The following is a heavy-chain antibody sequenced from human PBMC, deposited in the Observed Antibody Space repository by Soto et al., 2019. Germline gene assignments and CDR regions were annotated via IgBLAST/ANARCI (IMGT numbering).Heavy chain of an antibody. J-gene: IGHJ2*01. Sequence: QLQLQESGPGLVKPSETLSLTCTVSGGSINYWGWIRQPPGKGLEWIGSIYYSGSTYYNPSLKSRVTISVDTSKNQFSLKLSSVTAADTAVYYCARHGPARPYWYFDLWGRGTLVTVSS. V-gene: IGHV4-39*01. CDR2: IYYSGST. CDR3: ARHGPARPYWYFDL. D-gene: IGHD6-6*01. CDR1: GGSINY.